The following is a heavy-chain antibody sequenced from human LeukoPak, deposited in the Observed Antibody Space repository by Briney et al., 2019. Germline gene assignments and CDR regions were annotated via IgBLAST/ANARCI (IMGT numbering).Heavy chain of an antibody. CDR1: GYSFTGYY. J-gene: IGHJ4*02. CDR3: AREIAVAGTLDY. V-gene: IGHV1-2*02. Sequence: ASVKVSCKASGYSFTGYYMHWMRQAPGQGLEWMGWINPSSGGTNYAEKFQGRVTVTRDTSISTAYMELTSLRSEDTAVYYCAREIAVAGTLDYWGQGTLVTVSS. CDR2: INPSSGGT. D-gene: IGHD6-19*01.